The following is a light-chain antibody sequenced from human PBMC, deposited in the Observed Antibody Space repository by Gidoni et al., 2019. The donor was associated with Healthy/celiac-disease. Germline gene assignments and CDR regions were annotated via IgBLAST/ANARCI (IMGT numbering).Light chain of an antibody. CDR3: QRYYSTPRT. J-gene: IGKJ2*01. V-gene: IGKV4-1*01. CDR2: WAS. CDR1: QSVLYSSNNKNY. Sequence: DIVMTQSPDALAVSLGERATSNCKSSQSVLYSSNNKNYLAWYQQKPGQPPKLLIYWASTRESGVPDRFSGRGSGTDFTLTISSLQAEDVALYYCQRYYSTPRTFGQXTKLEIK.